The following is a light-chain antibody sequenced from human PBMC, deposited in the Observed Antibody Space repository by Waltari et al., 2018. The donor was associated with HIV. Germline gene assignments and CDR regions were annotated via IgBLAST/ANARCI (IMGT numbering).Light chain of an antibody. V-gene: IGKV1-9*01. CDR3: QQLNQIFT. CDR1: QAISSY. Sequence: DIQLTQSPSFLSASVGDRVTITCRASQAISSYLAWYQQKPGKAPKLLIYAASTLQSGVPSRFSGSGSGTEFTLTISSLQPEDFATYYCQQLNQIFTFGGGTKVEIK. CDR2: AAS. J-gene: IGKJ4*01.